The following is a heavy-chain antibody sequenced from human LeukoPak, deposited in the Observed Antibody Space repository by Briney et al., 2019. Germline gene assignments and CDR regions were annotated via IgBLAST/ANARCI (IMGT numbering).Heavy chain of an antibody. CDR3: AREDYGGNASLGD. D-gene: IGHD4-23*01. J-gene: IGHJ4*02. CDR1: GYTFTGYY. Sequence: ASVKVSCKASGYTFTGYYMHWVRQAPGQGLEWMGWINPNSGGTNYAQKFQGRVTMTRDTSISTVYMELSRLRSDDTAVYYCAREDYGGNASLGDWGQGTLVTVSS. CDR2: INPNSGGT. V-gene: IGHV1-2*02.